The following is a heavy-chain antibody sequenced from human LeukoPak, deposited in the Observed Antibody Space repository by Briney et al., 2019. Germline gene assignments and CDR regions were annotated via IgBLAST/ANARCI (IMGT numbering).Heavy chain of an antibody. D-gene: IGHD2/OR15-2a*01. Sequence: SETLSLTCTVSGGSISSGGYYWSWIRQHPGKGLEWIGYIYYSGSTYYNPSLKSRVTISVDTSKNQFSLELSSVTAADTAVYYCARGSRIRYFDYWGQGTLVTVSS. J-gene: IGHJ4*02. V-gene: IGHV4-31*03. CDR2: IYYSGST. CDR1: GGSISSGGYY. CDR3: ARGSRIRYFDY.